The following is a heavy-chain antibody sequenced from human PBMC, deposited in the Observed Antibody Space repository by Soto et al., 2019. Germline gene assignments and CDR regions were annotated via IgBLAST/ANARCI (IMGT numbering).Heavy chain of an antibody. Sequence: PGGSLRLSCAASGFVVSSHYMAWVRQAPGKRLEWVSVIYPDANTYYEGSVEGRFTISRDNSKNTLYLQMSGLRVEDSAVYYCARGSGDSYPGSRVFDFWGRGTLVTVSS. CDR2: IYPDANT. CDR1: GFVVSSHY. CDR3: ARGSGDSYPGSRVFDF. J-gene: IGHJ4*02. D-gene: IGHD3-10*01. V-gene: IGHV3-53*01.